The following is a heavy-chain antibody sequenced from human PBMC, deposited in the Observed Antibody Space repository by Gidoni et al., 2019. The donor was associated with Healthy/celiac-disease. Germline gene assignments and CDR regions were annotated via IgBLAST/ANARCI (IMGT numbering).Heavy chain of an antibody. J-gene: IGHJ4*02. D-gene: IGHD1-26*01. CDR1: GFTFSSYS. CDR2: ISSSSSTI. CDR3: AREDGSYRGVSDY. V-gene: IGHV3-48*01. Sequence: EVQLVESGGGLVQPGGSLRLSCAASGFTFSSYSMNWVRQAPGKGLEWVSYISSSSSTIYYADSVKGRFTISRDNAKNSLYLQMNSLRAEDTAVYYCAREDGSYRGVSDYWGQGTLVTVSS.